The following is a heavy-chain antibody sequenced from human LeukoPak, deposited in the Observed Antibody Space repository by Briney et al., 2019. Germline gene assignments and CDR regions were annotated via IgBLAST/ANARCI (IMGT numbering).Heavy chain of an antibody. Sequence: GGSLRLSCAASGLIVSSNYMTWVRQAPGKGLEWVSVIYSGGSIYYADSVKGRFTISRDNAKNSLYLQMNSLRAEDTAVYYCARGAPPYSDFWSGYCTYWGQGTLVTVSS. J-gene: IGHJ4*02. CDR3: ARGAPPYSDFWSGYCTY. V-gene: IGHV3-53*01. CDR1: GLIVSSNY. D-gene: IGHD3/OR15-3a*01. CDR2: IYSGGSI.